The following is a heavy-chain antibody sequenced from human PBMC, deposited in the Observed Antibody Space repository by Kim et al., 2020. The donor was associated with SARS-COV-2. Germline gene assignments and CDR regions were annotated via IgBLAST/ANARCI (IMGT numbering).Heavy chain of an antibody. D-gene: IGHD3-10*01. Sequence: DSVEGRFTITRDNAKNSLYLRMNSLRAEDTALYYCAKDIGFGEKTAGMDVWGQGTTVTVSS. V-gene: IGHV3-9*01. J-gene: IGHJ6*02. CDR3: AKDIGFGEKTAGMDV.